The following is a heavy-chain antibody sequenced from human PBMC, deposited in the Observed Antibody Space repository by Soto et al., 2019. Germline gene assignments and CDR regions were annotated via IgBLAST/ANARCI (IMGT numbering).Heavy chain of an antibody. Sequence: PGGSLRLSCAASGFTFTTYAISWVRQAPGKGLEWVSTINDGGAITYYADSVKGRFTISRDNSKNTLYVQMNNLRVEDTAMYYCAKANIKGYDLLTAFDYWGQGTLVTVSS. D-gene: IGHD3-9*01. CDR2: INDGGAIT. V-gene: IGHV3-23*01. CDR3: AKANIKGYDLLTAFDY. CDR1: GFTFTTYA. J-gene: IGHJ4*02.